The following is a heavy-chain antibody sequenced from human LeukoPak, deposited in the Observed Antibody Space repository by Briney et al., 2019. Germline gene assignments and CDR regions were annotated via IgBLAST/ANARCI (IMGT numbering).Heavy chain of an antibody. CDR1: GDSVSTINAA. CDR3: ARSSWNHFYLYYGMDD. V-gene: IGHV6-1*01. CDR2: THYRSQWYT. J-gene: IGHJ6*02. D-gene: IGHD1-1*01. Sequence: SQTLSLTCDISGDSVSTINAAWNWIRQSPSRGPEWLGRTHYRSQWYTDYAISVKSRITITADTSKNQFFLQLKSVTPEDTAVYYCARSSWNHFYLYYGMDDWGQGTTVIVSS.